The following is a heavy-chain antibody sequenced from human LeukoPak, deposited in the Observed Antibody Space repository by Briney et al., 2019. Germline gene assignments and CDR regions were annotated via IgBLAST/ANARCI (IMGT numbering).Heavy chain of an antibody. CDR2: MSGDGGST. V-gene: IGHV3-43*02. Sequence: GGSLTLSCAASGFTFDDYAMHWVRQAPGKGLEWVSLMSGDGGSTYYADSVKGRFTISRDNSKNSLYVQMNSLRTEDTALYYCAKDIEYPGYYYYGMDVWGQGTTVTVSS. J-gene: IGHJ6*02. CDR3: AKDIEYPGYYYYGMDV. D-gene: IGHD2-2*01. CDR1: GFTFDDYA.